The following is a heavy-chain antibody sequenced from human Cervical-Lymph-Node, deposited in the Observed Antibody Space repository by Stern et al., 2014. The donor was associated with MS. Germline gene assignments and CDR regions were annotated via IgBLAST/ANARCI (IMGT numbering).Heavy chain of an antibody. J-gene: IGHJ6*02. D-gene: IGHD6-13*01. CDR1: GYTFISDE. CDR3: ARVRIAAAETYGMDV. Sequence: VQLVESGAEVKKPGASVKVSCKASGYTFISDEINWVRQAPGQGLEWVGWMNPSRGHTGYAQQFQGRVSMTRDTSISTACMELSSLTSEDTALYFCARVRIAAAETYGMDVWGQGTTVIVSS. CDR2: MNPSRGHT. V-gene: IGHV1-8*01.